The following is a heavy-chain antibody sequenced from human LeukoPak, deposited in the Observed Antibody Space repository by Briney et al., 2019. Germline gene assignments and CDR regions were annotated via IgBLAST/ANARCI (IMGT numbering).Heavy chain of an antibody. Sequence: SETLSLTCTVSGGSISSYHWSWIRQPAGKGLEWIGRIYTSGSTNYNPSLKGRVTMSLDTSKNQLSLKLSSVTAADTAVYYCATEGPPGIFNYWGQGTLVTVSS. CDR3: ATEGPPGIFNY. CDR1: GGSISSYH. D-gene: IGHD1-14*01. CDR2: IYTSGST. V-gene: IGHV4-4*07. J-gene: IGHJ4*02.